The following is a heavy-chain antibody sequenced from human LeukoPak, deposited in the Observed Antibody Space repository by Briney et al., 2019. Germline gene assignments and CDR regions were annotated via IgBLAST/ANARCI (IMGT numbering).Heavy chain of an antibody. CDR1: GYSFTSYW. J-gene: IGHJ4*02. CDR2: IYPGDSDT. CDR3: AGYPLVGATPLHYFDY. V-gene: IGHV5-51*01. Sequence: GESLKISCKGSGYSFTSYWIGWVRQMPGKGLEWMGIIYPGDSDTRYSPSFQGQVTISADKSISTAYLQWSSLKASDTAMYYCAGYPLVGATPLHYFDYWGQGTLVTVSS. D-gene: IGHD1-26*01.